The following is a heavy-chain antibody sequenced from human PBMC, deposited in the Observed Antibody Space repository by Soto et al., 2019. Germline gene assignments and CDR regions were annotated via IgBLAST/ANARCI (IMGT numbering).Heavy chain of an antibody. D-gene: IGHD4-17*01. Sequence: SETLSLTCAVSGGSIISSNWWSWVRQPPGKGLEWIGEIYHSGSTNYNPSLKSRVTISVDKSKNQFSLKLSSVTAADTAVYYCARVFGYGDNSYYVMDVWGKGPRSPSPQ. J-gene: IGHJ6*04. CDR3: ARVFGYGDNSYYVMDV. V-gene: IGHV4-4*02. CDR1: GGSIISSNW. CDR2: IYHSGST.